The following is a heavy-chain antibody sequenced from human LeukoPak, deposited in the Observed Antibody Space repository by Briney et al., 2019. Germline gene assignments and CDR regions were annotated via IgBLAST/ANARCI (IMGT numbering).Heavy chain of an antibody. J-gene: IGHJ3*02. V-gene: IGHV1-18*01. CDR3: ARDISGSYWPDAFDI. CDR2: ISAYNGNT. D-gene: IGHD1-26*01. CDR1: GYTFTSYG. Sequence: ASVTVSFTASGYTFTSYGISWVRQAPGQGLEWMGWISAYNGNTNYAQKLQGRVTMTTDTSTSTAYMELRSLRSDDTAVYYCARDISGSYWPDAFDIWGQGTMVTVSS.